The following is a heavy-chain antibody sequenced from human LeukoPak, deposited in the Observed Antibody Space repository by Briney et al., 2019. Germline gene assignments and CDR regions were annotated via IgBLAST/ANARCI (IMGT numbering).Heavy chain of an antibody. D-gene: IGHD3-22*01. CDR3: ARDPAGYYYDSSGYPDY. CDR1: GFTFSDYY. CDR2: ISSSGSTI. Sequence: PGGSLRLSCAASGFTFSDYYMSWIRQAPGKGLEWVSYISSSGSTIYYADSVKGRFTISRDNAKSSLYLQMNSLRAEDTAVYYCARDPAGYYYDSSGYPDYWGQGTLVTVSS. V-gene: IGHV3-11*04. J-gene: IGHJ4*02.